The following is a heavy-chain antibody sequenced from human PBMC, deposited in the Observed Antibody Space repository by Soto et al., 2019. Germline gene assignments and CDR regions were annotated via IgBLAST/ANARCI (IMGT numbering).Heavy chain of an antibody. CDR3: ARDVFITMVRGEFYYYYGMGV. Sequence: GASVKVSCKASGGTFSSYAISWVRQAPGQGLEWMGGIIPIFGTANYAQKFQGRVTITADKSTSTAYMELSSLRSEDTAVYYCARDVFITMVRGEFYYYYGMGVWGHGTTVTVSS. J-gene: IGHJ6*02. CDR2: IIPIFGTA. CDR1: GGTFSSYA. D-gene: IGHD3-10*01. V-gene: IGHV1-69*06.